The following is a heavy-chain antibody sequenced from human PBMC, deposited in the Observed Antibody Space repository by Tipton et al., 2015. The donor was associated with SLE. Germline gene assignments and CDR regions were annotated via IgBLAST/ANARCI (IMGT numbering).Heavy chain of an antibody. CDR3: ARVRVDTAMGVFDF. Sequence: QSGPEVKKPGASVKVSCKASGYTFTHYQTHWVRQAPGQGLEWMGWISTYNGNTNYAQKLQGRVTMTSDTSTSTAYMELRSLRSDDTAIYYCARVRVDTAMGVFDFWGQGTLVTVSS. J-gene: IGHJ4*02. CDR2: ISTYNGNT. CDR1: GYTFTHYQ. D-gene: IGHD5-18*01. V-gene: IGHV1-18*04.